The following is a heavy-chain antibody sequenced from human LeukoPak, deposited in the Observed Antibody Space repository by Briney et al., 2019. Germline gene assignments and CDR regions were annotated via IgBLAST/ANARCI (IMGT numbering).Heavy chain of an antibody. D-gene: IGHD2-15*01. CDR2: IYHSGNT. CDR1: GGSINSGSYS. J-gene: IGHJ4*02. CDR3: ARDLLQGNYFDY. Sequence: SETLSLTCAVSGGSINSGSYSWSWIRQPPGKGLEWIRYIYHSGNTYYNPSLKSRVTISIDRSKNQFSLKLTSVTAADTAVYYCARDLLQGNYFDYWGQGTLVTVSS. V-gene: IGHV4-30-2*01.